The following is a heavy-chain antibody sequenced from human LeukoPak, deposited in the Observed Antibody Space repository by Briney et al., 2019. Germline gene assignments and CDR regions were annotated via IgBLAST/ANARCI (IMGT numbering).Heavy chain of an antibody. CDR3: TREEPEYNSGWSMDV. CDR2: VYYSGST. J-gene: IGHJ6*02. D-gene: IGHD6-19*01. V-gene: IGHV4-4*02. CDR1: GDSINNNKW. Sequence: SETLSLTCVVSGDSINNNKWWSWVRQPPGKGLEWIGDVYYSGSTNYNPSLKSRVTMSVDKSKNQFFMKLNSVTAADTAVYYCTREEPEYNSGWSMDVWGQGTTVTVSS.